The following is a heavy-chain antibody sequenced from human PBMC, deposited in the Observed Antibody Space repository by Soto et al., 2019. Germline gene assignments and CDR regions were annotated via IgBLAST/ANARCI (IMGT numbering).Heavy chain of an antibody. Sequence: ASVKVSCKASGYTFTSYDINWVRQATGQGLEWMGWMNPNSGNTGYAQKFQGRVTMTRNTSISTAYMELSSLRSEDTAVYYCARAMGATYYFDYWGQGTLVTVSS. CDR1: GYTFTSYD. J-gene: IGHJ4*02. V-gene: IGHV1-8*01. CDR3: ARAMGATYYFDY. D-gene: IGHD1-26*01. CDR2: MNPNSGNT.